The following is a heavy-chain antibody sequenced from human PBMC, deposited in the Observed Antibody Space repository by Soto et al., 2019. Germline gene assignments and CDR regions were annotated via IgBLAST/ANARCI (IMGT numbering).Heavy chain of an antibody. CDR1: DGSINNYY. CDR3: ARDTYEYGNSWYDY. V-gene: IGHV4-59*01. J-gene: IGHJ5*01. D-gene: IGHD6-6*01. Sequence: SETLSLTCTVSDGSINNYYWSWIRQPPGKRLEWIGYIYYSGSTSYNPSLKSRATISVDTSKNQFSLKLSSVTAADTAVYYCARDTYEYGNSWYDYWGHGTLVTVSS. CDR2: IYYSGST.